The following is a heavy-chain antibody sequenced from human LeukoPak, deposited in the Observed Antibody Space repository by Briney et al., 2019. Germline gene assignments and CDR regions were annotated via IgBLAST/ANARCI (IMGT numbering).Heavy chain of an antibody. J-gene: IGHJ4*02. V-gene: IGHV4-30-4*01. Sequence: SQTLSLTCTVSGSSISSGDYYWSWIRQPPGKGLEWIGYIYYSGSTYYNPSLKSRVTISVDTSKNQFSLKLSSVTAADTAVYYCAREMTTVTSYFDYWGQGTLVTVSS. CDR1: GSSISSGDYY. CDR2: IYYSGST. D-gene: IGHD4-17*01. CDR3: AREMTTVTSYFDY.